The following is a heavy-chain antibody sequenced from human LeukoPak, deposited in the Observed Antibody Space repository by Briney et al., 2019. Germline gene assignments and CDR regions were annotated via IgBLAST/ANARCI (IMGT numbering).Heavy chain of an antibody. CDR3: ARDEVLLWFGELLFNWFDP. CDR1: GGSISSYY. V-gene: IGHV4-4*07. Sequence: PSETLSLTCTVSGGSISSYYWSWIRQPAGKGLEWIGRIYTNGSTNYNPSLKSRVTMSVDTSKNQFSLKLSSVTAADTAVYYCARDEVLLWFGELLFNWFDPWGQGTLVTVSS. J-gene: IGHJ5*02. CDR2: IYTNGST. D-gene: IGHD3-10*01.